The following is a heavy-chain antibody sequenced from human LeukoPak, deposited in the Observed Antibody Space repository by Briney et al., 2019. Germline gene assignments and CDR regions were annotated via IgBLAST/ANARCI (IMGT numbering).Heavy chain of an antibody. Sequence: GESLKISCKASGYTFTHQWIGWVRQKSGSGLEGMGIIYPGYADTRYSPSFQRHVSISAHTSISTAHLEWSRLEASDTAIYSCARHSDVIGAIWGQGPLVTVSS. D-gene: IGHD3-10*01. CDR2: IYPGYADT. J-gene: IGHJ4*02. CDR3: ARHSDVIGAI. V-gene: IGHV5-51*01. CDR1: GYTFTHQW.